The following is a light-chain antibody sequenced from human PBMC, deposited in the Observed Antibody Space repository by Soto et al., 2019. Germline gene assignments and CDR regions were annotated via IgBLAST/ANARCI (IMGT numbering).Light chain of an antibody. CDR3: QQYGSSPIT. CDR1: QSVSSSY. V-gene: IGKV3-20*01. CDR2: GAS. Sequence: EIVLTQSPGTLSLSPGERATLSCMASQSVSSSYLAWYQQKPGQAPRLVIYGASSRATGIPDRFSGSGSGTDFTLTISRLQPEDFAVYYCQQYGSSPITFGQGTRLEIK. J-gene: IGKJ5*01.